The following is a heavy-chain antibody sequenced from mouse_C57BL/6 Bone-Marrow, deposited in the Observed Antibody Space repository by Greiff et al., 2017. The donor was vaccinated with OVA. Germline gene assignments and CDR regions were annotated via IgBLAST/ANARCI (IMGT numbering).Heavy chain of an antibody. CDR2: ILPGSGST. CDR1: GYTFTGYW. J-gene: IGHJ3*01. D-gene: IGHD2-2*01. Sequence: VQLQQSGAELMKPGASVKLSCKATGYTFTGYWIEWVKQRPGHGLEWIGEILPGSGSTYYNDKFKGKATFTADTSSNTAFMQLSSLTTEDSAIDYCARRGLRQRTWFAYWDRGTLVTVTA. CDR3: ARRGLRQRTWFAY. V-gene: IGHV1-9*01.